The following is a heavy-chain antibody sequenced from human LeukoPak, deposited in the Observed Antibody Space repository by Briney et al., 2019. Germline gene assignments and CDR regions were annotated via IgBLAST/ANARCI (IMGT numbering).Heavy chain of an antibody. CDR2: ISSSSSYI. Sequence: GGSLRLSCAASGFTFSSYSMNWVRQAPGKGLEWVSSISSSSSYIYYADSVKGRFTISRDNAKNSLYLQMNSLRAEDTAVYYCAKMHTLAVAGSVDYWGQGTLVTVSS. J-gene: IGHJ4*02. V-gene: IGHV3-21*04. D-gene: IGHD6-19*01. CDR1: GFTFSSYS. CDR3: AKMHTLAVAGSVDY.